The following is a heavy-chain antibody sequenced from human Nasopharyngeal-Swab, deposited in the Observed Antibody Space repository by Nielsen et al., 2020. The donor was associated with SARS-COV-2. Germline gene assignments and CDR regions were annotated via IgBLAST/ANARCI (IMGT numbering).Heavy chain of an antibody. J-gene: IGHJ6*02. D-gene: IGHD4-17*01. CDR2: IYYSGST. V-gene: IGHV4-59*01. CDR3: ARGATVTTFYYYGMDV. CDR1: GGSISSYH. Sequence: SETLSLTCTVSGGSISSYHWSWIRQPPGKGLEWIGYIYYSGSTNYNPSLKSRVTISVDTSKNQFSLKLSSVTAADTAVYYCARGATVTTFYYYGMDVWGQGTTVTVSS.